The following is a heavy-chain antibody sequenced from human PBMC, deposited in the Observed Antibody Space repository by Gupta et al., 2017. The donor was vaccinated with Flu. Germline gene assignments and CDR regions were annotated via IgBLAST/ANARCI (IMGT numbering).Heavy chain of an antibody. CDR2: IYHSGST. CDR3: ARDYRIYDYGNYYYGMDV. Sequence: QVQLQESGPGLVKPSETLSLTCAVSGYSISSGYYWGWIRQPPGKGLEWIGSIYHSGSTYYNPSLKSRVTISVDTSKNQFSLKLSSVTAADTAVYYCARDYRIYDYGNYYYGMDVWGQGTTVTVSS. J-gene: IGHJ6*02. D-gene: IGHD4-17*01. V-gene: IGHV4-38-2*02. CDR1: GYSISSGYY.